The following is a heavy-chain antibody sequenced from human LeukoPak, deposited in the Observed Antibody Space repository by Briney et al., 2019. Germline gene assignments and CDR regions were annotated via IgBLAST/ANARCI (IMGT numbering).Heavy chain of an antibody. V-gene: IGHV3-23*01. CDR2: ISGSGGST. D-gene: IGHD3-3*01. CDR1: GFTFSSYA. J-gene: IGHJ4*02. CDR3: AKGSGDFWSGYYAY. Sequence: GGSLRLSCAASGFTFSSYAMSWVRQAPGKGLEWVSAISGSGGSTYYADSVKGRFTISRDNSKNTPYLQMNSLRAEDTAVYYCAKGSGDFWSGYYAYWGQGTLVTVSS.